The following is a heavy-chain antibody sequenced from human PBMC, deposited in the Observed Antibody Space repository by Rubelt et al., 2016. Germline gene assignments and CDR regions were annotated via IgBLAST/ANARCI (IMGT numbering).Heavy chain of an antibody. Sequence: AASGFTFSSYAMHWVRQAPGKGLEWVAVISYDGSGKYSADSVRGRLTISRDDSKNTVFLQMNSLRVEDRAVYVCARDCSGGDCNHHDVDYGGQGTPGTVSS. J-gene: IGHJ4*02. D-gene: IGHD2-15*01. CDR3: ARDCSGGDCNHHDVDY. V-gene: IGHV3-30*04. CDR1: GFTFSSYA. CDR2: ISYDGSGK.